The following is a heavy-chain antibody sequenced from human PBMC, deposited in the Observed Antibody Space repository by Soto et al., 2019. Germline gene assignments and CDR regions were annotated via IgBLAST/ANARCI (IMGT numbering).Heavy chain of an antibody. V-gene: IGHV1-69*08. D-gene: IGHD6-6*01. CDR3: ASQQLGPSYYYGMDV. CDR2: IIPILGTA. J-gene: IGHJ6*02. Sequence: ASVKVSCKASGGIFSTSTFTWVRQAPGQGLEWMGRIIPILGTADYAQKFQGRVTLTADKSTSTAYMELSSLRSEDTAVYYCASQQLGPSYYYGMDVWGQGTTVTVSS. CDR1: GGIFSTST.